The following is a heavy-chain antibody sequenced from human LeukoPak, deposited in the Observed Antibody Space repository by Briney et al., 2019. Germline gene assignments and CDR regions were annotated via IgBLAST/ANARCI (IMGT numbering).Heavy chain of an antibody. CDR2: ISSSTGNT. CDR1: GYTFNTYG. CDR3: ARDKTWIQLWLEYYYYGMDV. Sequence: ASVKVSCKASGYTFNTYGVSWVRQAPGQGLEWMGWISSSTGNTKYAQNLQGRVTMTTDTSTSTAYLELRNLRSDDTAVYYCARDKTWIQLWLEYYYYGMDVWGQGTTVTVSS. V-gene: IGHV1-18*01. J-gene: IGHJ6*02. D-gene: IGHD5-18*01.